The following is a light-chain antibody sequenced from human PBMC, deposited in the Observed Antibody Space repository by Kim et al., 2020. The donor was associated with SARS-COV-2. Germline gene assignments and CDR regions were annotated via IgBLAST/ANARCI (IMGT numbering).Light chain of an antibody. CDR2: MSS. V-gene: IGKV2-24*01. J-gene: IGKJ2*01. CDR1: HSLVHSDGNTY. Sequence: QPASISSKSSHSLVHSDGNTYMRWPQQRPGQPPTLLIYMSSSRFCGVPDRRSGSGAGTDFTLQSSRVEAEDVGVYYSMKVTQITRSFGQGTKLEIK. CDR3: MKVTQITRS.